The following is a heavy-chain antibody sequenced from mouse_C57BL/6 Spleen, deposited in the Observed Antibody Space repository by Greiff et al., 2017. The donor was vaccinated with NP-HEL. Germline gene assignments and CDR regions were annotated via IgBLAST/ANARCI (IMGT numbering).Heavy chain of an antibody. J-gene: IGHJ2*01. CDR1: GFTFTSYW. Sequence: VQLQQPGAELVKPGASVKLSCTASGFTFTSYWMHWVKQTPGQGLEWIGRIDPDSGGTKYNEKFKSKATLTVDKPSSTAYMQLSSLTSEDSADYCCAVTGTWEYYFDDWGTGTTLTVSS. CDR3: AVTGTWEYYFDD. CDR2: IDPDSGGT. D-gene: IGHD4-1*01. V-gene: IGHV1-72*01.